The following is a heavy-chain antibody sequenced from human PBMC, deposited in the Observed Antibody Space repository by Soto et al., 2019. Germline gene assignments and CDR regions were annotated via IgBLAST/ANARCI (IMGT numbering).Heavy chain of an antibody. J-gene: IGHJ6*02. CDR1: GYTFTGYY. CDR2: INPNSGGT. D-gene: IGHD6-19*01. V-gene: IGHV1-2*02. CDR3: ASDSSGWYSDYYGMDV. Sequence: GASVKVSCKASGYTFTGYYMHWVRQAPGQGLEWMGWINPNSGGTNYAQKFQGRVTMTRDTSINTAYMELSRLRSDDTAVYYCASDSSGWYSDYYGMDVWGQGTTVTVSS.